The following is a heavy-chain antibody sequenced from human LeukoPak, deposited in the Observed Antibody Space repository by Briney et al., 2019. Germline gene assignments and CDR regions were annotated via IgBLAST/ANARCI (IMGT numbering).Heavy chain of an antibody. D-gene: IGHD2-15*01. CDR1: GFTFSSYA. Sequence: GGSLRLPRAASGFTFSSYAMSWVRQAPGKGLEWVSAISGSGGSTYYADSVKGRFTISRDNSKNTLYLQMNSLRAEDTAVYYCAKESCSGGSCFRPLDYWGQGTLVTVSS. CDR2: ISGSGGST. J-gene: IGHJ4*02. CDR3: AKESCSGGSCFRPLDY. V-gene: IGHV3-23*01.